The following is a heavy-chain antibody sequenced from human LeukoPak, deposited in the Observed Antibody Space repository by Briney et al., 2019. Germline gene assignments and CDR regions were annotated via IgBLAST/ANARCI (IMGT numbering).Heavy chain of an antibody. Sequence: GGSLRLSCAASGFIFSSYGMHWVRQAPAKGLEWVAFIRYDGSNKYYADSVKRRFTISRDNSKNTLYLQMNSLRAEDTAVYYCARGLRSGSLPYYYMDVWGKGTTVTVSS. CDR2: IRYDGSNK. V-gene: IGHV3-30*02. D-gene: IGHD6-13*01. CDR3: ARGLRSGSLPYYYMDV. CDR1: GFIFSSYG. J-gene: IGHJ6*03.